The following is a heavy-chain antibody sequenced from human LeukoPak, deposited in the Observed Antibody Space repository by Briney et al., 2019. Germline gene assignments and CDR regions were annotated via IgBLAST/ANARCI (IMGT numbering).Heavy chain of an antibody. D-gene: IGHD6-19*01. CDR1: GFTFSSYS. Sequence: PGGSLRLSCAASGFTFSSYSMNWVRQAPGKGLEWVSSISSSSSYIYYADSVKGRFTISRDNAKNSLYLQMNSLRAEDTAVYYCARDRLAVAGTLLDYWGQGTLVTVSS. CDR2: ISSSSSYI. J-gene: IGHJ4*02. CDR3: ARDRLAVAGTLLDY. V-gene: IGHV3-21*01.